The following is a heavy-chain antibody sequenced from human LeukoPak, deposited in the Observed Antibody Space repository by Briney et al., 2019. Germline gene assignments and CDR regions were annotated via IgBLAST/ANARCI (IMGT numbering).Heavy chain of an antibody. CDR1: GFTFSSYS. J-gene: IGHJ4*02. V-gene: IGHV3-48*01. CDR3: ARDTKYAFDN. Sequence: GGSLRLSCAASGFTFSSYSMNWVRQAPGKGLEWISYIGISSGNTRYADSVKGRFTISGDKAKNSVYLQMNSLRVEDTAVYYCARDTKYAFDNWGQGTLVTVST. CDR2: IGISSGNT. D-gene: IGHD2-2*01.